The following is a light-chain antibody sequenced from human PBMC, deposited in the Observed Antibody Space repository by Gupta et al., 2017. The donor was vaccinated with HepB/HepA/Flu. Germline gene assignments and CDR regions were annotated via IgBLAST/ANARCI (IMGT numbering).Light chain of an antibody. Sequence: DIGMTQAPDSLAGYLGERATIHCKSSLSVLYSSNNTTYLAWYQQKPGLPPKLLTYWASTLESGVPDRFTGSGSGQDFPLTISSLQAEAVTVYNSQQYYSNPQGTFGQWTNVQI. CDR3: QQYYSNPQGT. CDR1: LSVLYSSNNTTY. V-gene: IGKV4-1*01. J-gene: IGKJ1*01. CDR2: WAS.